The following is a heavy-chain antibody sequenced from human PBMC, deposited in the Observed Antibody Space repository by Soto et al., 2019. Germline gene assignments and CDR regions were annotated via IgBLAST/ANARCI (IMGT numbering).Heavy chain of an antibody. Sequence: GGSLRLSCAASGFPFSTYGMHWVRQAPGKGLEWVAVISYDGSNKYYADSVKGRFTISRDNSKNTLYLQMSSLRAEDTAVYYCAKGFSYSVIDYWGQGTLVTVSS. CDR1: GFPFSTYG. CDR2: ISYDGSNK. V-gene: IGHV3-30*18. J-gene: IGHJ4*02. D-gene: IGHD5-18*01. CDR3: AKGFSYSVIDY.